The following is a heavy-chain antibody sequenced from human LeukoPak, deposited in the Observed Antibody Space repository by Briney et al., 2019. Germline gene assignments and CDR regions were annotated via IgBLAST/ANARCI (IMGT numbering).Heavy chain of an antibody. Sequence: GGSLRLSCAASGFTFSSYSMNWVRQAPGKGLEWVSYISSSSSTIYYADSVKGRFTISRDNAKNSLYLQMNSLRAEDTAVYYCARGRNYDFWSGYPYYFDYWGQGTLVTVSS. CDR2: ISSSSSTI. CDR1: GFTFSSYS. J-gene: IGHJ4*02. D-gene: IGHD3-3*01. CDR3: ARGRNYDFWSGYPYYFDY. V-gene: IGHV3-48*01.